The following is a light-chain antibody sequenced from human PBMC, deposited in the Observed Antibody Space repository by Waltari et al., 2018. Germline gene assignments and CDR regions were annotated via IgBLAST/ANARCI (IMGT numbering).Light chain of an antibody. CDR2: ATS. V-gene: IGKV1-NL1*01. CDR1: QDISNA. Sequence: IQMTQSPSSLSASVGDRVTITCRASQDISNAVAWYQQKVGRAPKHLIYATSKLERGFPARFSGRASGTTYRLTIDSLQSDDSAIYFCQQYFSVPLTFGGGSKIEI. J-gene: IGKJ4*01. CDR3: QQYFSVPLT.